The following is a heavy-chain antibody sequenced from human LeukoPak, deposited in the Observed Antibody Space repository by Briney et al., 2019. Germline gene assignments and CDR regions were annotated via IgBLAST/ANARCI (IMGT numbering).Heavy chain of an antibody. CDR2: KSYNGSNK. J-gene: IGHJ6*02. CDR3: AKGETYCDILGLKINYYYYGMDV. Sequence: GRSLRLSCAASGFTFSSYGMHWVRQAPGKGLEWVAVKSYNGSNKYYADSVKGRFTISRDSSKNTLYLQMNSLRAEDTAVYYCAKGETYCDILGLKINYYYYGMDVWGQGTTVTVSS. V-gene: IGHV3-30*18. CDR1: GFTFSSYG. D-gene: IGHD3-9*01.